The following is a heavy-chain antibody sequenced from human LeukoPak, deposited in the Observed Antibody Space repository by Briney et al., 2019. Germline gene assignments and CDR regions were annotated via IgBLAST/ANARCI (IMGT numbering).Heavy chain of an antibody. CDR2: FYYGGST. CDR3: ARDVRGSDAFDI. CDR1: GGSISSSGYY. D-gene: IGHD3-10*02. V-gene: IGHV4-39*07. Sequence: PSETLSLTCTVSGGSISSSGYYWGWIRQPPGKGLEWIGSFYYGGSTYYNPPLKSRVTISVDTSKNQFSLKLSSVTAADTAVYYCARDVRGSDAFDIWGQGTMVTVSS. J-gene: IGHJ3*02.